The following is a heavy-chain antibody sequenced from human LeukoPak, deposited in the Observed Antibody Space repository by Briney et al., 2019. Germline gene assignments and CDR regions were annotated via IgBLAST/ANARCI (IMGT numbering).Heavy chain of an antibody. CDR2: IIPIFGTA. J-gene: IGHJ6*03. Sequence: SVKVSCKASGGTFSSYAISWVRQAPGQGLEWMGGIIPIFGTANYAQKFQGRVTITTDESTSTAYMELSSLRSEDTAVYYCARVSGSRSSGGDRHYYYYMDVWGKGATVTVSS. D-gene: IGHD6-6*01. CDR1: GGTFSSYA. V-gene: IGHV1-69*05. CDR3: ARVSGSRSSGGDRHYYYYMDV.